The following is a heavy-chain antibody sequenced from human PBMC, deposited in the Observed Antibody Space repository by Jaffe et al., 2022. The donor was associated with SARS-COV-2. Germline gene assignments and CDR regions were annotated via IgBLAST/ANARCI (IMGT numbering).Heavy chain of an antibody. CDR3: AKDIPPIKVVATFVGAFDI. CDR1: GFTFSSYA. Sequence: EVQLLESGGGLVQPGGSLRLSCAASGFTFSSYAMNWVRQAPGKGLEWVSAISGSGYTTYYADSLKGRFTISRDNSKNTLYLQMNSLRAEDTALYYCAKDIPPIKVVATFVGAFDIWGQGTMVTVSS. D-gene: IGHD5-12*01. CDR2: ISGSGYTT. J-gene: IGHJ3*02. V-gene: IGHV3-23*01.